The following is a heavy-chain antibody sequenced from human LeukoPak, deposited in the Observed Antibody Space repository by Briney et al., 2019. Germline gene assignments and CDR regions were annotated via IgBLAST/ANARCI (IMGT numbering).Heavy chain of an antibody. Sequence: ASVKVSCKASGYTFTGHFLHWGGQPPGQGLGGMGWINPNSGGTNYAQKFQGRVTMTRDTSISTAYMELSRLRSDDTAVYYCARSPNKYYYMDVWGKGTTVTVSS. V-gene: IGHV1-2*02. CDR1: GYTFTGHF. CDR3: ARSPNKYYYMDV. J-gene: IGHJ6*03. D-gene: IGHD2-8*01. CDR2: INPNSGGT.